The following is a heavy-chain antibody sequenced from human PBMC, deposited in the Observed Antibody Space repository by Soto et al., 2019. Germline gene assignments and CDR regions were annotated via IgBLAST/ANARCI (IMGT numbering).Heavy chain of an antibody. CDR3: ASTWSLGYGYYYYYYMDV. CDR2: ISSSSSTI. CDR1: GFTFSSYS. D-gene: IGHD3-16*01. J-gene: IGHJ6*03. Sequence: GGSLRLSCAASGFTFSSYSMNWVRQAPGKGLEWVSYISSSSSTIYYADSVKGRFTISRDNAKNSLYLQMNSLRAEDTAVYYCASTWSLGYGYYYYYYMDVWGKGTTVTVSS. V-gene: IGHV3-48*01.